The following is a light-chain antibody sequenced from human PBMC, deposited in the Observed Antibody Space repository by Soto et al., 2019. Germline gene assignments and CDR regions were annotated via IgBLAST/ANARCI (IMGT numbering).Light chain of an antibody. CDR3: HQYNNWPPWT. Sequence: EIVLTQSPGTLSLSPVERATLSCRASQSVSSSYLAWYQQKPGQAPRLLIYDASTRATGIPARFSGSGSGTEFTLTISSLQSEDFAVYYCHQYNNWPPWTFGQGTKVDIK. V-gene: IGKV3-15*01. CDR2: DAS. J-gene: IGKJ1*01. CDR1: QSVSSSY.